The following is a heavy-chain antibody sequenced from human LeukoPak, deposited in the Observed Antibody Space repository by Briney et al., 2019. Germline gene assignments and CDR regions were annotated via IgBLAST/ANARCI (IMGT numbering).Heavy chain of an antibody. D-gene: IGHD4-17*01. Sequence: ASVKVSCKASGYTFTSYGISWVRQAPGQGLEWMGWISAYNGNTNYAQKLQGRVTMTTDASTSTAYMELRSLRSDDTAVYYCARPADYGDYFDYWGQGTLVTVSS. J-gene: IGHJ4*02. CDR3: ARPADYGDYFDY. CDR2: ISAYNGNT. V-gene: IGHV1-18*01. CDR1: GYTFTSYG.